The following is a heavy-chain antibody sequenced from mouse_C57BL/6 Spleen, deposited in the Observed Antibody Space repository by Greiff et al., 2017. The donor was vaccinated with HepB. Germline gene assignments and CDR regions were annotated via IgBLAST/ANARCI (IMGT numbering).Heavy chain of an antibody. CDR2: IYPRSGNT. Sequence: VQLQQSGAELARPGASVKLSCKASGYTFTSYGISWVKQRTGQGLEWIGEIYPRSGNTYYNEKFKGKATLTADTSSSTAYMELRSLTSEDSAVYFCAREIYYYDNSSYYYAMDYWGQGTTVTVSS. J-gene: IGHJ4*01. CDR3: AREIYYYDNSSYYYAMDY. D-gene: IGHD1-1*01. CDR1: GYTFTSYG. V-gene: IGHV1-81*01.